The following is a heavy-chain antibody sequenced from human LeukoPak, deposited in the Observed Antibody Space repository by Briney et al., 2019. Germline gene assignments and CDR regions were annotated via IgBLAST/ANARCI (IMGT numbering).Heavy chain of an antibody. CDR1: GFTFSTYT. CDR2: IIKSYDYI. J-gene: IGHJ4*02. Sequence: GGSLRLSCAGSGFTFSTYTLTWVRQAPGKGLEWVSSIIKSYDYIYYADSVKGRFTISRDSAQNSLYLQMNSLRAEDTAVYYCARTVGAGEGVDYWGQGTLVTISS. CDR3: ARTVGAGEGVDY. D-gene: IGHD1-26*01. V-gene: IGHV3-21*04.